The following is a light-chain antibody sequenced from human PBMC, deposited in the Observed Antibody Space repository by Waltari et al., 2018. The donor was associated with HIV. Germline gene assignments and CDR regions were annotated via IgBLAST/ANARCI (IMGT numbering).Light chain of an antibody. CDR1: SSNIGAGYG. CDR2: GNS. CDR3: QSYDSSLSGSV. Sequence: SVLTPPPSGSGAPAQTVPISCTWSSSNIGAGYGVPWYQQLPETAHKLLSYGNSNRPSGVPDRFAGSKSGTSAFLAITVLQAEDEADYYCQSYDSSLSGSVFGGGTKLTVL. V-gene: IGLV1-40*01. J-gene: IGLJ3*02.